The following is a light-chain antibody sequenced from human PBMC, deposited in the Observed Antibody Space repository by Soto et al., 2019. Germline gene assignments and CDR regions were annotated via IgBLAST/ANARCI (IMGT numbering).Light chain of an antibody. V-gene: IGKV1-39*01. Sequence: DIQSTRSPPSLCSSVLDIVTITCRASQSISSYLNWYQQKPGKAPKPLIYAASSLQSGVPSRFSGSGSGTDFTLTISSLQPEDFATYYCQQSYSTPRTFGQGTKVDIK. CDR3: QQSYSTPRT. CDR1: QSISSY. CDR2: AAS. J-gene: IGKJ1*01.